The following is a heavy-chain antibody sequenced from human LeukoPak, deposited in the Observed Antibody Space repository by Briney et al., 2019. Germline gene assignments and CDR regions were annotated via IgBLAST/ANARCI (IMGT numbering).Heavy chain of an antibody. CDR2: ITSGVGIT. V-gene: IGHV3-23*01. CDR1: GFTFSNFG. CDR3: VGLGENY. D-gene: IGHD3-10*01. J-gene: IGHJ4*02. Sequence: PGGSLRLSCAASGFTFSNFGMNWVRQAPGKGLEWVSIITSGVGITYYADSVKGRFTISRDNAKNSLYLQMNSLRAEDTAVYYCVGLGENYWGQGTLVTVSS.